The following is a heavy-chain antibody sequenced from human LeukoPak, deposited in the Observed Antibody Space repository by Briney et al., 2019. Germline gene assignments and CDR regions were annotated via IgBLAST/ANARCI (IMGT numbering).Heavy chain of an antibody. CDR2: IYASGYN. D-gene: IGHD3-10*01. CDR3: ARNHIVTGTYFDS. V-gene: IGHV4-4*07. Sequence: SETLSLTCTVSGDSIGSYYWNWIRQPAGKGLEWIGRIYASGYNEYNPSLQTRVTMSVDTSKNEFSLKVDTVTAADTAVYFCARNHIVTGTYFDSWGQGILVTVSS. CDR1: GDSIGSYY. J-gene: IGHJ4*02.